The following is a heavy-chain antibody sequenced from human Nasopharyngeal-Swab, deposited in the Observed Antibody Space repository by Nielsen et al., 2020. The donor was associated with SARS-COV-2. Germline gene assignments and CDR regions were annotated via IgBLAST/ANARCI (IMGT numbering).Heavy chain of an antibody. D-gene: IGHD3-16*01. Sequence: GESLKIPCAASGFTFSSYSMNWVRQAPGKGLEWVSSISSSSSYIYYADSVKGRFTISRDNAKNSLYLQMNSLRAEDTAVYYCARDQGMGYYYYGMDVWGQGTTVTVSS. CDR2: ISSSSSYI. CDR1: GFTFSSYS. V-gene: IGHV3-21*01. CDR3: ARDQGMGYYYYGMDV. J-gene: IGHJ6*02.